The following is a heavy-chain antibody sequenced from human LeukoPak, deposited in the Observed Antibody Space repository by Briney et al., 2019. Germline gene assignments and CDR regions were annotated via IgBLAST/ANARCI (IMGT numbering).Heavy chain of an antibody. CDR2: IYPGDSDT. CDR1: GYSFTGYW. J-gene: IGHJ4*02. Sequence: GESLKLSCKGSGYSFTGYWIGWVRQMPGKGLEWMGIIYPGDSDTRYSPSFQGQVTITADMSISTAYLQWSSLKASDTAMYYCARRGSGWTVDYWGQGTLVIVSS. CDR3: ARRGSGWTVDY. D-gene: IGHD6-19*01. V-gene: IGHV5-51*01.